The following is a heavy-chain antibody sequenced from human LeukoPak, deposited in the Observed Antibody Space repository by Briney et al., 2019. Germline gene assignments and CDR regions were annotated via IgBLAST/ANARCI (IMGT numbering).Heavy chain of an antibody. V-gene: IGHV3-15*01. CDR3: TTRRTYYDSSGYSYPYYYYYYMDV. J-gene: IGHJ6*03. Sequence: GGSLRLPCAASGFTFSNAWMNWVRQAPGKGLEWVGHIKSNTDGVTSDHASPVKDRFTISRDDSKNTLYLQMNSLKTEDTAVYYCTTRRTYYDSSGYSYPYYYYYYMDVWGKGTTVTVSS. CDR1: GFTFSNAW. D-gene: IGHD3-22*01. CDR2: IKSNTDGVTS.